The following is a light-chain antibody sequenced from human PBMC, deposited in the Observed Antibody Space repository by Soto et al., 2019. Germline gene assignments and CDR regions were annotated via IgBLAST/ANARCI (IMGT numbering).Light chain of an antibody. Sequence: EIVLTQSPATLSLSPGERATLSCRASQSVSSNLAWYQQKPGQAPRLLIYDASNRATDIPAGFSRSGSGTDFTLTISSLEPEDISVYYCQQRTDWRTFGQGTKVEIK. CDR3: QQRTDWRT. J-gene: IGKJ1*01. V-gene: IGKV3-11*01. CDR2: DAS. CDR1: QSVSSN.